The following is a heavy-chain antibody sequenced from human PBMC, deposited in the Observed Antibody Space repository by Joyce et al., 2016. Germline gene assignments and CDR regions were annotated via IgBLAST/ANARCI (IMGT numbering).Heavy chain of an antibody. CDR2: IYLGGST. CDR3: ARNGAYSQDS. V-gene: IGHV4-4*02. D-gene: IGHD5-12*01. Sequence: QVQLQESGPGLVKPSGTLSLTCAVSGGSISSAHWWSWVHQPPGKGLEWIGEIYLGGSTTYSPSLKSRVTISVDKSKNQLSLKMNSVTAADTAVYYCARNGAYSQDSWGQGTLVTVSS. CDR1: GGSISSAHW. J-gene: IGHJ5*01.